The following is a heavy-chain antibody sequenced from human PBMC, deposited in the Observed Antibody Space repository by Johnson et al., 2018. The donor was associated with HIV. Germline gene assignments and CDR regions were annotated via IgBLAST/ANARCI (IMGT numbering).Heavy chain of an antibody. V-gene: IGHV3-48*02. D-gene: IGHD1-14*01. CDR3: ARDQGELRRTHAFDI. CDR2: LSSSGSTI. Sequence: VQLVESGGGVVRPGGSLRLSCAASGFTFSSYAMSWIRQAPGKGLEWVSYLSSSGSTIYYADSVQGRFTISRANSKNTLYLQMNSLRHEDTAVYYCARDQGELRRTHAFDIWGQGTMVTVSS. J-gene: IGHJ3*02. CDR1: GFTFSSYA.